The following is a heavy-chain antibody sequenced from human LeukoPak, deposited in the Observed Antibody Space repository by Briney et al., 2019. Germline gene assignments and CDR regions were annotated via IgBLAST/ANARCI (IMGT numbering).Heavy chain of an antibody. D-gene: IGHD3-22*01. J-gene: IGHJ4*02. CDR2: INADRTTT. Sequence: SGGSLRLSCAASGFTFGNSWVHWVRQAPGKGLVWVSLINADRTTTTYADSVKGRFTISRDNARNTVSLQMNSLTIEDTAVYFCAKRGVVIRVILVGFHKEAYYFDSWGQGVLVTVSS. CDR3: AKRGVVIRVILVGFHKEAYYFDS. CDR1: GFTFGNSW. V-gene: IGHV3-74*01.